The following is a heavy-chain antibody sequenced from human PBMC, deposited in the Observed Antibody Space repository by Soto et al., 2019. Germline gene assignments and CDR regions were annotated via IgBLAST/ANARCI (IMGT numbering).Heavy chain of an antibody. V-gene: IGHV3-23*01. Sequence: GGSLRLSCAASGFTFSSYAMSWVRQAPGKGLEWVSAISGSGSSTYYADTVKGRFTISRDNSKNTLYLQMNSLRAEDTAVYYCAKDQSGEYFFDYWGQGTLVTVSS. CDR3: AKDQSGEYFFDY. D-gene: IGHD7-27*01. J-gene: IGHJ4*02. CDR1: GFTFSSYA. CDR2: ISGSGSST.